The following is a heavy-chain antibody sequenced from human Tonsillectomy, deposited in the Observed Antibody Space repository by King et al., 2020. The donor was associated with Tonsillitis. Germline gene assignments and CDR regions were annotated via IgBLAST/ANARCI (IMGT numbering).Heavy chain of an antibody. J-gene: IGHJ4*02. CDR3: ARVNKEWLEVDY. Sequence: QLVQSGAEVKKPGSSVKVSCKASGGTFNNYVISWVRQAPGQGLEWMGGIIPIFGTPNYAQKFQGRVTIIADASTTTAYMELSSLRSEDTAVYYCARVNKEWLEVDYWGQGTLVTVSS. D-gene: IGHD6-19*01. V-gene: IGHV1-69*01. CDR2: IIPIFGTP. CDR1: GGTFNNYV.